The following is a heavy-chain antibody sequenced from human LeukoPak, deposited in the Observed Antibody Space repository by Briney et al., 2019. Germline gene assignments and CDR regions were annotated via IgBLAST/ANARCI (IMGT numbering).Heavy chain of an antibody. V-gene: IGHV3-48*04. CDR2: ISSSSSTI. CDR3: ASHRGSSSWYSYFDY. D-gene: IGHD6-13*01. CDR1: GFTFSSYS. J-gene: IGHJ4*02. Sequence: PGGSLRLSCAASGFTFSSYSMNWVRQAPGKGLEWVSYISSSSSTIYYADSVKGRFTISRDNAKNSLYLQMNSLRAEDTAVYYCASHRGSSSWYSYFDYWGQGTLVTVSS.